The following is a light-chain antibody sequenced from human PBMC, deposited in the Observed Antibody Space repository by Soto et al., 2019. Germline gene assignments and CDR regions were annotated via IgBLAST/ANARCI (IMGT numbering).Light chain of an antibody. Sequence: EIVMTQSPATLSVSPGERATLSCRASQSVSSKLAWYQQKPGQAPRVLIHGASTRATGIPARFSGSGSGTEFPLTLSSLQSEDFAVYYCQHYNDWPPTWTFGQGTRVEI. CDR2: GAS. V-gene: IGKV3-15*01. CDR1: QSVSSK. J-gene: IGKJ1*01. CDR3: QHYNDWPPTWT.